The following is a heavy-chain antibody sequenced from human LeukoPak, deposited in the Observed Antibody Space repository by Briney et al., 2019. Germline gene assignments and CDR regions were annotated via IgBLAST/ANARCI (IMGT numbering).Heavy chain of an antibody. D-gene: IGHD2-8*01. Sequence: SETLSLTCTVSGGSISSYYWSWIRQPPGKGLEWIGHIYYGGSTFYNPSLKSRVTISVDTSKNQFSLKLRSVTAADTAMFYCARLYGDFQNYYDYWGQGTLVAVSS. J-gene: IGHJ4*02. CDR2: IYYGGST. CDR3: ARLYGDFQNYYDY. CDR1: GGSISSYY. V-gene: IGHV4-59*12.